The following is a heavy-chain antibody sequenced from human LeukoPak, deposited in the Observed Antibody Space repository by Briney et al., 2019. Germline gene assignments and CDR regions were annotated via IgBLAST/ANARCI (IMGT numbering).Heavy chain of an antibody. J-gene: IGHJ6*02. V-gene: IGHV3-23*01. CDR2: ISVSGDTT. Sequence: GGSLRLSCTASGSSIGTYGMSWVRQAPGQGPEWVSSISVSGDTTYYSVSVRGRFSSSRDNSNNMLYLQMNSLRAEDTAVYFCARHFAMDVWGQGTTVSVSS. CDR1: GSSIGTYG. CDR3: ARHFAMDV.